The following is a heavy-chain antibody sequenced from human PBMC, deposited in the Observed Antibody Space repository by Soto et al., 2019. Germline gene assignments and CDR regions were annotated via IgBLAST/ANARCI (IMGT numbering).Heavy chain of an antibody. CDR3: ARVPRGYDRLSYNPYGMDV. CDR1: GFTFSSYE. Sequence: HPGGSLRLSCVASGFTFSSYEMNWVRQAPGKGLEWVSYISSSGSTIDNADSVKGRFTISRDNAKNSLYLQMNSLRAEDTAVYYCARVPRGYDRLSYNPYGMDVWGQGTTVTVSS. CDR2: ISSSGSTI. J-gene: IGHJ6*02. D-gene: IGHD3-22*01. V-gene: IGHV3-48*03.